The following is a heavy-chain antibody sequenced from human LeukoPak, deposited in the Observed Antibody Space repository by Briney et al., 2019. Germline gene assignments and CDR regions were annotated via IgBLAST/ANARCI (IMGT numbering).Heavy chain of an antibody. D-gene: IGHD1-1*01. CDR1: GFTFSSYW. CDR2: ISSDGSST. V-gene: IGHV3-74*01. CDR3: ARALPPSVNTPWK. J-gene: IGHJ4*02. Sequence: GGSLRLSCAASGFTFSSYWIHWVRQAPGKGLVWVSRISSDGSSTSYADSMKGRFTIFRDNAKNTLYLQMNSLGAEDTAVYYCARALPPSVNTPWKWGQGTQVTVSS.